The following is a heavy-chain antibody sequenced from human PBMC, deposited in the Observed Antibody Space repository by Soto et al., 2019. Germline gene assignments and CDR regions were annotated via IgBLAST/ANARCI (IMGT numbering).Heavy chain of an antibody. CDR2: ISHDGSDK. CDR1: GFTFSTYA. Sequence: QVQLVESGGGVVQPGTSLRLSCATSGFTFSTYAMHWVRQAPGKGLEWVTVISHDGSDKRYADSVKGRFTISRDSSKNTLYLQMNSLRVEDTAVYYCARGMRYYDNTCLDNWFDPWGQGNLVTVSS. D-gene: IGHD3-22*01. CDR3: ARGMRYYDNTCLDNWFDP. V-gene: IGHV3-30*04. J-gene: IGHJ5*02.